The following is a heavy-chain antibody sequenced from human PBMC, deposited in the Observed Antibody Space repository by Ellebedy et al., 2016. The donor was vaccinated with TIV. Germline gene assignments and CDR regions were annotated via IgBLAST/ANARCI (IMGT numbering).Heavy chain of an antibody. CDR2: ITGSGDRT. CDR3: GKEILVDVTPALDH. J-gene: IGHJ4*02. Sequence: GESLKISCATSGFTFDNFAMRWFRQAPGKGLEWVSAITGSGDRTFYADSVKGRFTISRDNSKDTVYLQMSSLRVEDTAVYYCGKEILVDVTPALDHWGQGTLVTVSS. V-gene: IGHV3-23*01. CDR1: GFTFDNFA.